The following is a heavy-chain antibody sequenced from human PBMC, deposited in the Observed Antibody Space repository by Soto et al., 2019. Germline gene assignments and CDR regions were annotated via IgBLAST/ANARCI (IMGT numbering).Heavy chain of an antibody. CDR3: ARTTLSTVVTPRHFDY. CDR2: MNPNSGDT. Sequence: GASVKVSCKASGYTFTSYDIYWVRQANGQGLEWMGWMNPNSGDTGYAQKFQGRVTMTMNTPISTAYMELSSLRSEDTAVYYCARTTLSTVVTPRHFDYWGQGTLVTVSS. CDR1: GYTFTSYD. V-gene: IGHV1-8*01. J-gene: IGHJ4*02. D-gene: IGHD4-17*01.